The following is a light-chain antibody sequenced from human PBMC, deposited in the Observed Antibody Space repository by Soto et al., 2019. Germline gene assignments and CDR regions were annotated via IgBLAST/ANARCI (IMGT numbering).Light chain of an antibody. CDR3: QSADSSGTYDV. CDR1: ALPKQY. CDR2: KDT. J-gene: IGLJ1*01. V-gene: IGLV3-25*03. Sequence: SYELTQPPSVSVSPGQTARITCSGDALPKQYAYWYQQMPGQAPVLVIYKDTERPSGIPERFSGSSSGTTVTLTIHGVQAEDEADYYCQSADSSGTYDVFGTGTKVTVL.